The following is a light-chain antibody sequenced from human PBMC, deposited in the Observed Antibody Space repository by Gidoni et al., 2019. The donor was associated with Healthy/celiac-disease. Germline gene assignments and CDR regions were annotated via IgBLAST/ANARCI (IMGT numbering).Light chain of an antibody. CDR1: KLGDKY. V-gene: IGLV3-1*01. J-gene: IGLJ2*01. CDR2: QDS. CDR3: QAWDSSTVV. Sequence: SYELTQPPSVSVSPGQTASLTCSAHKLGDKYACWYQQKPGQSPVLVIYQDSKRPSGIPERFSGSNSGNTATLTISGTQAMDEADYYCQAWDSSTVVFGGGTKLTVL.